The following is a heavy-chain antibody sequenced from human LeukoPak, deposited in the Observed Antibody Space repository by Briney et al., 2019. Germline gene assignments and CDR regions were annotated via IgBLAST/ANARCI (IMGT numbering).Heavy chain of an antibody. CDR2: INHSGST. J-gene: IGHJ3*02. CDR1: GGSFSGYY. V-gene: IGHV4-34*01. Sequence: SETLSLTCAVYGGSFSGYYWTWIRQPPGKGLEWIGEINHSGSTKYNPSLKSRVTISVDTSKNQFSLRVSSVTAADTAVYYCARARYVNSFYAFDIWGQGTLVTVSS. CDR3: ARARYVNSFYAFDI. D-gene: IGHD3-9*01.